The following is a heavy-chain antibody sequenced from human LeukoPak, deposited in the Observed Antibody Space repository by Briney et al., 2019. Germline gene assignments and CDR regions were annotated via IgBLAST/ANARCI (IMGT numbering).Heavy chain of an antibody. Sequence: GGSLRLSCAASGFTFSSYGMHWVRQAPGKGLEWVAVIWYDGSNKYYADSVKGRFTISRDNSKNTLYLQMNSLRAEDTAVYYCATVAPKWLLDNWGQGTLVTVSS. D-gene: IGHD3-22*01. V-gene: IGHV3-33*01. CDR2: IWYDGSNK. J-gene: IGHJ4*02. CDR3: ATVAPKWLLDN. CDR1: GFTFSSYG.